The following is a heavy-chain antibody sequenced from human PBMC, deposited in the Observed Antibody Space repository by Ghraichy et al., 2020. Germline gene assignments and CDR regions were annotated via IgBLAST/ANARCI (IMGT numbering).Heavy chain of an antibody. CDR2: IYWNDDK. CDR1: GFSLSTSGVG. D-gene: IGHD4-23*01. J-gene: IGHJ4*02. V-gene: IGHV2-5*01. Sequence: SGPTLVKPTQTLTLTCTFSGFSLSTSGVGVGWIRQPPGKALEWLALIYWNDDKRYSPSLKSRLTITKDTSKNQVVLTMTNMDPVDTATYYCAHYGDKPSFDYWGQGALVTLSS. CDR3: AHYGDKPSFDY.